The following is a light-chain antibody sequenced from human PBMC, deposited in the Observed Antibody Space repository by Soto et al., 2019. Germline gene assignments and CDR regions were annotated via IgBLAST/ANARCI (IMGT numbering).Light chain of an antibody. CDR3: QQVHNYPFT. J-gene: IGKJ4*02. CDR1: PGISTS. V-gene: IGKV1-9*01. CDR2: AAS. Sequence: DIQLTQSPSLLSASVGDRVTITCRASPGISTSLAWYQQKPGKAPKLLIYAASTVQSGVPSRFSGSGSGTDFTLTISSLQPEDCATFYCQQVHNYPFTVGGGTKGAIK.